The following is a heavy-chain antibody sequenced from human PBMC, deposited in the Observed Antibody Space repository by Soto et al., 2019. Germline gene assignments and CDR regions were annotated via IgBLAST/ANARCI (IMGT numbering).Heavy chain of an antibody. Sequence: QITLKESGPTLVQPTQTLTLTCTFSGFSLSTSGVSVGWIRQPPGKALEWLALIYWEDDKRKCPSLKRRLTITKDTSKTQVVLTVTNMDPVDTATYYCAHRRGISYYFFDYWGPGTLVTVSS. CDR1: GFSLSTSGVS. CDR3: AHRRGISYYFFDY. V-gene: IGHV2-5*02. CDR2: IYWEDDK. J-gene: IGHJ4*02. D-gene: IGHD2-15*01.